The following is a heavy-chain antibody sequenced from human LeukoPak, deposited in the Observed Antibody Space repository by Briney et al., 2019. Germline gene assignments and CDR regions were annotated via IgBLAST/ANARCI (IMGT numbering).Heavy chain of an antibody. V-gene: IGHV3-15*01. D-gene: IGHD3-3*01. J-gene: IGHJ4*02. CDR1: GITFISAW. CDR2: TKSKTDGGTA. CDR3: ATALRGVGF. Sequence: GGSLRLSCTASGITFISAWMNWVRQAPGKGLEWVGRTKSKTDGGTAEHAAPVKGRFIISRDDSKNTLYLQMNSLNSDDTGVYYCATALRGVGFWGQGTLVTVPS.